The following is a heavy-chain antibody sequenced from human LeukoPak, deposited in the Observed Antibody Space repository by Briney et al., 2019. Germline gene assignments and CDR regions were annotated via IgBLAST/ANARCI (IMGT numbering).Heavy chain of an antibody. J-gene: IGHJ4*02. Sequence: GGSLRLSCAASGFTFSNAWMSWVRQAPGKRREWVGLIESKTDGGATDYAAPVKGRFTISRDDSKNTLYLQMNSLKTEDTAVYYCTRYSNHNDFDYWGQGTLVTVSS. CDR3: TRYSNHNDFDY. V-gene: IGHV3-15*04. CDR2: IESKTDGGAT. D-gene: IGHD4-11*01. CDR1: GFTFSNAW.